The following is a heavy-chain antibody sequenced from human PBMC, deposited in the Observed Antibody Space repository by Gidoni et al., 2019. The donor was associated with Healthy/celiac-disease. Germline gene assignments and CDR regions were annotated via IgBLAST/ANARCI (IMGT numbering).Heavy chain of an antibody. V-gene: IGHV3-30*18. D-gene: IGHD3-3*01. CDR1: GFTFSSYG. CDR2: ISYDGSNK. J-gene: IGHJ5*02. Sequence: QVQLVESGGGVVQPGRSLRLSCAASGFTFSSYGMHWVRQAPGKGLEWVAVISYDGSNKYYADSVKGRFTISRDNSKNTLYLQMNSLRAEDTAVYYCAKDLDDFWSGSQPNWFDPWGQGTLVTVSS. CDR3: AKDLDDFWSGSQPNWFDP.